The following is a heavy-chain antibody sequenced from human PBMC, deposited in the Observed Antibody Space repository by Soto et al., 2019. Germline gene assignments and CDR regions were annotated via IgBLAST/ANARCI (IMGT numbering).Heavy chain of an antibody. CDR1: GGSFSCYY. D-gene: IGHD3-10*01. Sequence: KTSETLSLTCAVYGGSFSCYYWSWIRQPPGKGLEWIGEINHSGSTNYNPSLKSRVTISVDTSKNQFSLKLSSVTAADTAVYYCARWKRITMVRGVIIKDSYYYGMDVWGQGTTVTVS. V-gene: IGHV4-34*01. CDR3: ARWKRITMVRGVIIKDSYYYGMDV. CDR2: INHSGST. J-gene: IGHJ6*02.